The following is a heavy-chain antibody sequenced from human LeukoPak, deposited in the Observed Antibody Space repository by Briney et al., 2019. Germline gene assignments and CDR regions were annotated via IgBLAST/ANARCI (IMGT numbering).Heavy chain of an antibody. CDR1: GFTFSSYA. CDR2: ISGSGGST. D-gene: IGHD6-19*01. V-gene: IGHV3-23*01. J-gene: IGHJ5*02. CDR3: AKDSSGWPS. Sequence: GGSLRLSCAASGFTFSSYAMSWVRQAPGKGLEWVSAISGSGGSTYYADTVEGRFAISRDNSKNTLYLQMNSLRAEDTAVYYCAKDSSGWPSWGQGTLVTVSS.